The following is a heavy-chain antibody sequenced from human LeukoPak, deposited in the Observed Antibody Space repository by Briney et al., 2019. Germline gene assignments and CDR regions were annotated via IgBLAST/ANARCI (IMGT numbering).Heavy chain of an antibody. CDR3: ARGPYLAVAGSYYYYYGMDV. CDR1: GFSVSSNY. D-gene: IGHD6-19*01. J-gene: IGHJ6*02. V-gene: IGHV3-53*04. Sequence: GRSLRLSCAASGFSVSSNYISWGREAPGEGLERGSVIYSGGSTYYADSPKGRCTISRQNSKNTLYLQMNSLSAEDPAVYYCARGPYLAVAGSYYYYYGMDVWGQGTTVSVSS. CDR2: IYSGGST.